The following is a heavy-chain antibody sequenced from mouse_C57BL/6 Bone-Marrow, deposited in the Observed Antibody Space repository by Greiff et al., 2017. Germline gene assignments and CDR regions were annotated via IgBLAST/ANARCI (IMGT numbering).Heavy chain of an antibody. V-gene: IGHV1-67*01. CDR1: GYTFTDYA. Sequence: QVQLQQSGPELVRPGVSVKISCKGSGYTFTDYAMHWVNQSHAKSLEWIGVISTYYGDASYNHKFKDKATMTVDKSSSTAYMELARLTSEDAAVYYYAIGLREDAMDYWGQGTSVTVSS. D-gene: IGHD2-4*01. CDR2: ISTYYGDA. J-gene: IGHJ4*01. CDR3: AIGLREDAMDY.